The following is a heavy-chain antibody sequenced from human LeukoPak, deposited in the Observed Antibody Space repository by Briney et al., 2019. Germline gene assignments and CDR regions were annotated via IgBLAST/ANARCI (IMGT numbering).Heavy chain of an antibody. CDR3: ARADCSSSTCYLRRSWFDP. V-gene: IGHV3-7*01. J-gene: IGHJ5*02. D-gene: IGHD2-2*01. CDR2: INQHGSEK. CDR1: RFSFSSYW. Sequence: PGGSLRLSCAASRFSFSSYWMSWVRQAPGKGLEWVANINQHGSEKDYVDSVKGRFTISRDNAKNSLYLQMNSLRAEDTAVYYCARADCSSSTCYLRRSWFDPWGQGTLVTVSS.